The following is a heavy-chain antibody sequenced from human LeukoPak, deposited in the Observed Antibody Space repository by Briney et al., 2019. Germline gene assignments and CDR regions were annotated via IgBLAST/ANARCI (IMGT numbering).Heavy chain of an antibody. CDR1: GFTFSSYA. Sequence: PGGSLRLSCAASGFTFSSYAMSWVRQAPGKGLEWVSAISGSGGTTYYADSVKGRFTISRDNSKNTLSLQMNSLRAEDTAVYYCAKDSRDYYDSSGYGYWGQGTLVTVSS. CDR2: ISGSGGTT. J-gene: IGHJ4*02. V-gene: IGHV3-23*01. D-gene: IGHD3-22*01. CDR3: AKDSRDYYDSSGYGY.